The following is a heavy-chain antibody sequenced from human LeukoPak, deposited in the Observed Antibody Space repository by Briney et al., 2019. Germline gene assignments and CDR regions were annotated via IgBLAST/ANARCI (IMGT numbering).Heavy chain of an antibody. J-gene: IGHJ4*02. CDR1: GFTFSTYA. CDR3: ARRWDGSRRGYFDY. Sequence: GGSLRLSCAASGFTFSTYAVNWVRQAPGKGLEWVSTISGSGGSTYYADSVKGRFTISRDNSKNTLYLQMNSLRAEDTAVYYCARRWDGSRRGYFDYWGQGTLVTVSS. V-gene: IGHV3-23*01. D-gene: IGHD1-26*01. CDR2: ISGSGGST.